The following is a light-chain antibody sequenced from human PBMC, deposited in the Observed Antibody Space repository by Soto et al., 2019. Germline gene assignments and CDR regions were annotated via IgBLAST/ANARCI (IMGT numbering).Light chain of an antibody. CDR3: HQYNSFSPYT. CDR1: QSISSW. Sequence: DIQMTQSPSTLSASVGDRVIISCRASQSISSWLAWYQQKPGKAPKLLIYDASSLESGVPSRFSGSGSETEFTLTISNLQPDDFATYYCHQYNSFSPYTFGQGTKLEIK. V-gene: IGKV1-5*01. CDR2: DAS. J-gene: IGKJ2*01.